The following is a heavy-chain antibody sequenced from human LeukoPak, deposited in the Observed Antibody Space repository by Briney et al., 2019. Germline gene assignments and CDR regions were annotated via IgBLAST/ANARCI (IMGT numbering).Heavy chain of an antibody. V-gene: IGHV4-59*08. D-gene: IGHD6-13*01. J-gene: IGHJ4*02. CDR3: ARLRPSIGAAGTFDY. CDR1: GGSISSYY. CDR2: IYYTGST. Sequence: SETLSLTCTVSGGSISSYYWSWVRQPPGKGLEWIGYIYYTGSTKYNASLKSRVTISVDTSKNQFSLKLSSVTAADTAVYYCARLRPSIGAAGTFDYWGQGTLVTVSS.